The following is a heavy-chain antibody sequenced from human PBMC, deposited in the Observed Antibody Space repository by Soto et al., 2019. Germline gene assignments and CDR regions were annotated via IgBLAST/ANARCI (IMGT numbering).Heavy chain of an antibody. V-gene: IGHV5-51*01. D-gene: IGHD2-15*01. CDR2: IYPGNSDA. J-gene: IGHJ5*01. CDR3: ARHRCYCDSASNYFDS. CDR1: GYNFATYW. Sequence: PGESLKISCQASGYNFATYWIAWVRQMPGKGLEYMGIIYPGNSDARYSPSFQGQVTFSAAKSISTAYLHWSSLKASDTAMYYCARHRCYCDSASNYFDSWGQGTLVTV.